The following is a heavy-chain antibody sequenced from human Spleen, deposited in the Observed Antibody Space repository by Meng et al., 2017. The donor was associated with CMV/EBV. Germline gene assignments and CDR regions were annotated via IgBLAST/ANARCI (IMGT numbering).Heavy chain of an antibody. CDR1: GFTFSSYA. V-gene: IGHV3-30-3*01. D-gene: IGHD2-21*02. CDR3: TKGGGERVTFDAMDV. J-gene: IGHJ6*02. CDR2: ISYDGSKK. Sequence: LSLTCAASGFTFSSYAMHWVRQAPGKGLEWVAIISYDGSKKYYADSVKGRFTISRDNAKKTLSLQINILRAEDTALYYCTKGGGERVTFDAMDVWGQGTTVTVSS.